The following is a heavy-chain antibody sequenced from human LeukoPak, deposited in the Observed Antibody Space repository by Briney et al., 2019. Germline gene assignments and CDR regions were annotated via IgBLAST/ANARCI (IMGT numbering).Heavy chain of an antibody. Sequence: PSETLSLTCTVSGGSIPTYFWSWIRQPPGKGLEWIGYIYYSGSASYNPSLKSRVTISVDTSKNQFSLKLSSVTAADTAVYYCAKYYYDSTGYIRGITRDWYFDLWGRGTLVTVSS. J-gene: IGHJ2*01. CDR1: GGSIPTYF. CDR3: AKYYYDSTGYIRGITRDWYFDL. V-gene: IGHV4-59*01. CDR2: IYYSGSA. D-gene: IGHD3-22*01.